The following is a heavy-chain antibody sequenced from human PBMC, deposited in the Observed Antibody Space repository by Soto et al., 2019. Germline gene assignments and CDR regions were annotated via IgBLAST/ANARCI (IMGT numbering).Heavy chain of an antibody. CDR2: IKRKTDGGKT. CDR1: GFTFSNAW. CDR3: TTVGSSRLLDANFDY. V-gene: IGHV3-15*07. J-gene: IGHJ4*02. Sequence: PGGSLRLSCAASGFTFSNAWLNRVRKAPGKGSEWGCRIKRKTDGGKTDYAAPVTGRFTISRDNSKNTLYLQMNRLKTEDIAVYYCTTVGSSRLLDANFDYWGQGTLVTVSS. D-gene: IGHD2-15*01.